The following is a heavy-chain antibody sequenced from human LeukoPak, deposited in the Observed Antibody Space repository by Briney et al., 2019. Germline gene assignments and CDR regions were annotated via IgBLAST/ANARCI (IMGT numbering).Heavy chain of an antibody. CDR3: ARAMYSSSRTFDY. D-gene: IGHD6-13*01. Sequence: GGSLRLSCAASGFTVSSNYMSWVRQASGKGLEWVSVIYSGGSTYYADSVKGRFTISRDNSKNTLYLQMNSLRAEDTAVYYCARAMYSSSRTFDYWGQGTLVTVSS. CDR2: IYSGGST. CDR1: GFTVSSNY. J-gene: IGHJ4*02. V-gene: IGHV3-66*02.